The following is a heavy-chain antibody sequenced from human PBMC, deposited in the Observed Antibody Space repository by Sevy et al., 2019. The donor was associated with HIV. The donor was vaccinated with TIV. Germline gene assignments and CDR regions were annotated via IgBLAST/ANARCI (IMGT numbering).Heavy chain of an antibody. CDR1: GFTFTSDW. CDR3: ASGSRGTFGS. V-gene: IGHV3-74*01. D-gene: IGHD1-26*01. Sequence: GGSLRLSCAASGFTFTSDWMHWVRQPPGKGLAWVSHINSDGEMIRYADSVKGRFTTSIDNAKNTLYLQMKNLRAEDTALYYCASGSRGTFGSCGQGTLITVSS. J-gene: IGHJ4*02. CDR2: INSDGEMI.